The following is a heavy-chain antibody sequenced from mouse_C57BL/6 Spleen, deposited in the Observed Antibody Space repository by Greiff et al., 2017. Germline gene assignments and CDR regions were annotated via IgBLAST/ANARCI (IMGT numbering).Heavy chain of an antibody. Sequence: QVQLQQPGAELVMPGASVKLSCKASGYTFTSYWMHWVKQRPGQGLEWIGEIDPSDSYTNYNQKFKGKSTLTVDKSSSTAYMQLSSLTSEDSAVYYGARGFTTVVAEMDYWGQGTSVTVSS. CDR2: IDPSDSYT. D-gene: IGHD1-1*01. J-gene: IGHJ4*01. V-gene: IGHV1-69*01. CDR3: ARGFTTVVAEMDY. CDR1: GYTFTSYW.